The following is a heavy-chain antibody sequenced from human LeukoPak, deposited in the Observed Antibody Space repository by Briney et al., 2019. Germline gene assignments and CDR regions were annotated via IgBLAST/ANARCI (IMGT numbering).Heavy chain of an antibody. V-gene: IGHV3-30*02. D-gene: IGHD3-10*01. CDR1: GFTFSNYG. J-gene: IGHJ4*02. CDR3: AKVATITRVWGVPQGPSDY. Sequence: PGGSLRLSCAASGFTFSNYGMHWVRQAPGKGLEWVAFMQSDGSDKFFADSVKGRFTISRDNSKNTLYLQMNSLRAEDTAIYYCAKVATITRVWGVPQGPSDYWGQGTLVTVSS. CDR2: MQSDGSDK.